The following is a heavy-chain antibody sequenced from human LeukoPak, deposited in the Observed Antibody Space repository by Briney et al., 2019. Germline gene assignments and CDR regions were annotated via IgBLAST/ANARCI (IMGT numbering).Heavy chain of an antibody. V-gene: IGHV1-2*02. Sequence: ASVKVSCKASGYTFTGYYMHWVRQAPGQGLEWMGWINPNSGGTNYAQKFQGRVTITRDTSISTAYMELSRLRSDDTAVYYCARSRGYSYGRPLYFDYWGQRTLVTVSS. CDR2: INPNSGGT. D-gene: IGHD5-18*01. J-gene: IGHJ4*02. CDR3: ARSRGYSYGRPLYFDY. CDR1: GYTFTGYY.